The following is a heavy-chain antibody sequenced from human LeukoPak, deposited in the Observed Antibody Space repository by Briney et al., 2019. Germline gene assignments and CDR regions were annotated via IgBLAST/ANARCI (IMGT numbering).Heavy chain of an antibody. CDR1: GFTFSNYG. J-gene: IGHJ6*04. Sequence: GGSLRLFCGASGFTFSNYGMLWVRQAPGKGLEWVAFIRYDGNNKLYADSVKGRFTISRDNAKNSLYLQMNSLRAEDTAVYYCAELGITMIGGVWGKGTTVTISS. CDR2: IRYDGNNK. V-gene: IGHV3-30*02. CDR3: AELGITMIGGV. D-gene: IGHD3-10*02.